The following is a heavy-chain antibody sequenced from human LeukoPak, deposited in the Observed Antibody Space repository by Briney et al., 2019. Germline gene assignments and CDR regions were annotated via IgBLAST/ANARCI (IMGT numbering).Heavy chain of an antibody. CDR1: GYTFTGYY. CDR3: ARRYCSSTSCYTNWFDP. D-gene: IGHD2-2*02. CDR2: INPNSGGT. V-gene: IGHV1-2*02. Sequence: GASVKVSCKASGYTFTGYYMHWVRQAPGQGLEWMGWINPNSGGTNYAQKFQGRVTMTRDTSISTVYMELSRLRSDDTAVYYCARRYCSSTSCYTNWFDPWGQGTLVTVSS. J-gene: IGHJ5*02.